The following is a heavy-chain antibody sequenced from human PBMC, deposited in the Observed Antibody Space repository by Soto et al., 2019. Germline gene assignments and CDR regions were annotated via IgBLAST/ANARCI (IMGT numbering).Heavy chain of an antibody. J-gene: IGHJ6*02. Sequence: GGSLRLSCAASGFTFSSYGMNWVRQAPGKGLEWVSYISSSGSTIYYADSVKGRFTISRDNAKNSLYLQMNSLRAEDTAVYYCARGSYYYYYGMDVWGQGTPITFSS. CDR3: ARGSYYYYYGMDV. CDR2: ISSSGSTI. D-gene: IGHD1-26*01. CDR1: GFTFSSYG. V-gene: IGHV3-48*03.